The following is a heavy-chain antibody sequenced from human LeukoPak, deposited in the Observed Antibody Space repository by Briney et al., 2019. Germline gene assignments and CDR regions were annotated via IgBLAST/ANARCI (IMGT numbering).Heavy chain of an antibody. D-gene: IGHD3-22*01. J-gene: IGHJ4*02. CDR1: GGSISSYY. Sequence: SETLSLTCTVSGGSISSYYWSWIRQPPGKGLEWIGYISYSGSTNYNPSLKSRVTISVDTSKNQFSLKLSSVTAADTAVYYCARAAGYYDSSGYYFDYWGQGTLVTVSS. CDR3: ARAAGYYDSSGYYFDY. V-gene: IGHV4-59*01. CDR2: ISYSGST.